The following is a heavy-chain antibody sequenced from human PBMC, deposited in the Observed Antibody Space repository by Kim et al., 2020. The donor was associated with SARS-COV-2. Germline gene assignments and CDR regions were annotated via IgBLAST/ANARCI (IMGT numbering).Heavy chain of an antibody. CDR3: TSKYYYDTSGFYYADW. CDR1: GYSISSGYY. Sequence: SETLSLTCAVSGYSISSGYYWGWIRQPPGKGLEWIGSIHHSGGTYYNPSLKSRVGISIDTSKNQFSLRLNSVTAADTAVYYCTSKYYYDTSGFYYADWWGQGTLVTVSS. V-gene: IGHV4-38-2*01. CDR2: IHHSGGT. D-gene: IGHD3-22*01. J-gene: IGHJ1*01.